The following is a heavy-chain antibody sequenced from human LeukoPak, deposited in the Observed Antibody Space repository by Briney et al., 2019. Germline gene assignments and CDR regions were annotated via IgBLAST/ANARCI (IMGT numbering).Heavy chain of an antibody. CDR3: ARGEPAANPGYYYMDV. D-gene: IGHD2-2*01. J-gene: IGHJ6*03. CDR1: GGTFSSYA. Sequence: SVKVSCKASGGTFSSYAISWVRQAPGQGLEWMGRIIPILGIANYAQKFQGRVTITADKSTSTAYMELSSLRSEDTAVYYCARGEPAANPGYYYMDVWGKGTTVTVSS. CDR2: IIPILGIA. V-gene: IGHV1-69*04.